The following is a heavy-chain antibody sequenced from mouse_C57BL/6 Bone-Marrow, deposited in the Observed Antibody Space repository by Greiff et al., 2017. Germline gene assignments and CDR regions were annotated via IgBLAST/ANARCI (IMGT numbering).Heavy chain of an antibody. V-gene: IGHV5-6*01. CDR1: GFTFSSYG. J-gene: IGHJ2*01. Sequence: EVKLVESGGDLVKPGGSLKLSCAASGFTFSSYGMSWVRQTPDKRLEWVATISSGGSYTYYPDSVKGRFTISRDNAKNTLYLQMSSLKSEDTAMYYCARQNYNTHYWGQGTTLTVSS. CDR2: ISSGGSYT. CDR3: ARQNYNTHY. D-gene: IGHD1-3*01.